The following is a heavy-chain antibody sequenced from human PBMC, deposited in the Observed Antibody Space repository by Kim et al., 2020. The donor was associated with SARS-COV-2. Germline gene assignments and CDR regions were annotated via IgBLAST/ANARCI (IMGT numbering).Heavy chain of an antibody. Sequence: GGSLRLSCAASGFTFSSYWMSWVRQAPGKGLEWVANIKQDGSEKYYVDSVKGRFTISRDNAKNSLYLQMNSLRAEDTAVYYCARDGRYSSSHYYYYYGMDVWGQGTTVTVSS. J-gene: IGHJ6*02. V-gene: IGHV3-7*01. D-gene: IGHD6-13*01. CDR3: ARDGRYSSSHYYYYYGMDV. CDR1: GFTFSSYW. CDR2: IKQDGSEK.